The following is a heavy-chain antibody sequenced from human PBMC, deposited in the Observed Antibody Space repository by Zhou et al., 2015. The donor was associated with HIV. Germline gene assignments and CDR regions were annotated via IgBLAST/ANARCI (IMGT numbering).Heavy chain of an antibody. CDR3: ANDWGRSYYFDY. D-gene: IGHD3-16*01. CDR1: GFTFSNYA. Sequence: EVQLLESGGGLVQPGGSLRLSCAASGFTFSNYAMTWVRQAPGKGLEWVSSISGGGGSTYYADSVRGRFTISRDNSKNTLYLQMHSLRVEDTAVYYCANDWGRSYYFDYWGQGTLVTVSS. J-gene: IGHJ4*02. CDR2: ISGGGGST. V-gene: IGHV3-23*01.